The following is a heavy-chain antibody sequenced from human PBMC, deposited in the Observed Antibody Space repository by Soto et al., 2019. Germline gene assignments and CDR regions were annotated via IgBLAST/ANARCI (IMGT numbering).Heavy chain of an antibody. Sequence: EVQLVESGGGLVQPGGSLRLSCAASEFSVRSNFMTWVRQAPGKGLEWVSLLNSGGSTNYADSVKGRFTISRDNSKNTVYLQMNSLRAEDTALYYCVSGRYDSVRLGLDVWVQGTTVTVSS. D-gene: IGHD3-3*01. CDR1: EFSVRSNF. CDR3: VSGRYDSVRLGLDV. J-gene: IGHJ6*02. V-gene: IGHV3-66*01. CDR2: LNSGGST.